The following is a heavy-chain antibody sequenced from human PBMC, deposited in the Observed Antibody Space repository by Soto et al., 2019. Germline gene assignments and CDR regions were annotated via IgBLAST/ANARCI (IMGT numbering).Heavy chain of an antibody. V-gene: IGHV4-30-2*01. CDR2: ISHSGTT. CDR3: ARAPHRIVVVTDIPSYFDY. CDR1: GDSIISRGYS. J-gene: IGHJ4*02. Sequence: PSETLSLTCAVSGDSIISRGYSWSWIRQPPGKGLEWIGYISHSGTTYHNPSLKSRLTISMDRSTNQFSLKLKSVSAADTAVYYCARAPHRIVVVTDIPSYFDYWGQGVLVTVSS. D-gene: IGHD2-21*02.